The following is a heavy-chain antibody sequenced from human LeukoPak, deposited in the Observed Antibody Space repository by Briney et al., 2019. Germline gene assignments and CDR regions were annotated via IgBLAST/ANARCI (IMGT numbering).Heavy chain of an antibody. CDR3: ARMGVAGHFDY. D-gene: IGHD6-19*01. Sequence: SETLSLTCAVYGGSFSGYYWGWVRQPPGKGLEWIGEINHSGSTNYNPSLKSRVTISVDTSKNQFSLKLSSVTAADTAVYYCARMGVAGHFDYWGQGTLVTVSS. CDR2: INHSGST. J-gene: IGHJ4*02. V-gene: IGHV4-34*01. CDR1: GGSFSGYY.